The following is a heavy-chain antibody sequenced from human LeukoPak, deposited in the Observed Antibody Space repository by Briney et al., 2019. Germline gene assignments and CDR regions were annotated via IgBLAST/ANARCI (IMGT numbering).Heavy chain of an antibody. Sequence: ASVKVSCKASGGTFSSYAISWVRQAPGQGLEWMGGIIPIFGTANYAQKFQGRVTITADESTSTAYMELSSLRSEDTAVYYCARESWVVVAAYFDYWGQGTLVTVSS. D-gene: IGHD2-15*01. V-gene: IGHV1-69*13. CDR2: IIPIFGTA. CDR3: ARESWVVVAAYFDY. J-gene: IGHJ4*02. CDR1: GGTFSSYA.